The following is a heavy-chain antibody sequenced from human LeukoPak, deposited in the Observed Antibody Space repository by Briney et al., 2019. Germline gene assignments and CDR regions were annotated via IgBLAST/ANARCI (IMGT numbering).Heavy chain of an antibody. V-gene: IGHV1-2*03. D-gene: IGHD6-6*01. CDR2: INPNSGGT. Sequence: LGASVKVSCKASGYTFTGYYMHWVRQAPGQGLEWMGWINPNSGGTNYAQKFQGRVTMTRDTSISTAYMELSRLRSDDTAVYYCAIDSTSGVHWFDPWGQGTLVTVSS. J-gene: IGHJ5*02. CDR3: AIDSTSGVHWFDP. CDR1: GYTFTGYY.